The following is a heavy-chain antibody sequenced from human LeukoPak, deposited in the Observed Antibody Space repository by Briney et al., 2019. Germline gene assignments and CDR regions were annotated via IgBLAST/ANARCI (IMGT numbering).Heavy chain of an antibody. CDR3: ARAPIAVAGAPASYFDS. CDR2: IYSSGSA. D-gene: IGHD6-19*01. V-gene: IGHV4-4*07. J-gene: IGHJ4*02. CDR1: GGSVSGYC. Sequence: PSETLSLTCTVSGGSVSGYCWGWIRQPAGKGREWIGRIYSSGSANYNPSLKSRVTMSVDTSKNQFSLNLGSVTAADTAVYYCARAPIAVAGAPASYFDSWGQGTLVTVSS.